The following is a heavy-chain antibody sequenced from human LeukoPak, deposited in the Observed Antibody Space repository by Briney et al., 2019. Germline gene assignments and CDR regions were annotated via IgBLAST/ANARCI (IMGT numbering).Heavy chain of an antibody. CDR1: GYTFTTYG. CDR2: INPYNANT. J-gene: IGHJ4*02. D-gene: IGHD2/OR15-2a*01. Sequence: ASVKVSCKASGYTFTTYGISWVRQAPGQGLECMGWINPYNANTDYAQTLQGRVTMTTDTSTSTAYMGLRSLTSDDTAVYYCAREVYGSFDYWGQGTLVTVSS. V-gene: IGHV1-18*01. CDR3: AREVYGSFDY.